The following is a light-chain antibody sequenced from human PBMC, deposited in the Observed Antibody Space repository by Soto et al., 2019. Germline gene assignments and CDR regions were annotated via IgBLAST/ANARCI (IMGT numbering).Light chain of an antibody. Sequence: DIQMTQSPSALSASVGDSVTITCQASQDISDVLNWYEQQPGKAPKXLIYDASKLQTGVPSRFSGRGSGKDFTFTISSLQPDDSATYDGQQFYDLPITFGQGTRLEIK. V-gene: IGKV1-33*01. CDR3: QQFYDLPIT. CDR1: QDISDV. CDR2: DAS. J-gene: IGKJ5*01.